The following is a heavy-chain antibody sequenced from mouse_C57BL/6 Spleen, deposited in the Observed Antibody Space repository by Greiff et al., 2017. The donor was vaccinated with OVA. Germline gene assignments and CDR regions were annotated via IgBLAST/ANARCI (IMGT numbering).Heavy chain of an antibody. CDR1: GFSFNTYA. CDR2: IRSKSNNYAT. V-gene: IGHV10-1*01. CDR3: VRWIYDGYSRYFDV. J-gene: IGHJ1*03. D-gene: IGHD2-3*01. Sequence: EVKLVESGGGLVQPKGSLKLSCAASGFSFNTYAMNWVRQAPGKGLEWVARIRSKSNNYATYYADSVKDRFTISRDDSESMLYLQMNNLKTEDTAMYYCVRWIYDGYSRYFDVWGTGTTVTVSS.